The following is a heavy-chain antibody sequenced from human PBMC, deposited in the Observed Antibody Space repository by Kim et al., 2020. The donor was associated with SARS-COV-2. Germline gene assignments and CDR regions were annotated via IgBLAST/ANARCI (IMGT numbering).Heavy chain of an antibody. CDR2: ISGSSGGDAT. D-gene: IGHD3-16*01. V-gene: IGHV3-23*01. Sequence: GGSLRLSCAVSGFTFSNYAMTWVRQAPGKGLEWVAAISGSSGGDATYYADSVKGRFTISRDNSKNTVYLEMNSLRADDTAMYYCAKDKNYLLSNYVVSWGRGPLVTV. CDR3: AKDKNYLLSNYVVS. CDR1: GFTFSNYA. J-gene: IGHJ4*02.